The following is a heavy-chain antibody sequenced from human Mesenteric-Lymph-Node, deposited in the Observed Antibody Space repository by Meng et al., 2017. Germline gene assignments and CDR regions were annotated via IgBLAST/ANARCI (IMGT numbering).Heavy chain of an antibody. CDR2: IIPIFGTA. CDR1: GGTFSSYA. D-gene: IGHD3-10*01. Sequence: SVKVFCKASGGTFSSYAISWVRQAPGQGLEWMGGIIPIFGTANYAQKFQGRVTITADESTSTAYMELSSLRSEDTAVYYCARESIAMVRGVISRYGKDVWGQGTTVTVSS. CDR3: ARESIAMVRGVISRYGKDV. V-gene: IGHV1-69*13. J-gene: IGHJ6*02.